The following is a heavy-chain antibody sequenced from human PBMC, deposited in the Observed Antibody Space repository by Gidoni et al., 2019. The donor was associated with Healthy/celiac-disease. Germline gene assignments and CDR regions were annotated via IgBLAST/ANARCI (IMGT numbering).Heavy chain of an antibody. CDR3: ARGIEPVPAAIIGYYYYYMDV. V-gene: IGHV4-34*01. Sequence: QVQLQQWGAGLLKPSETLSLTCAVYGGSFSGYYWSWIRQPPGKGLEWIGEINHSGSTHYNPSLKSRVTISVDTSKNQYSLKLSSVTAADTAVYYCARGIEPVPAAIIGYYYYYMDVWGKGTTVTVSS. D-gene: IGHD2-2*02. CDR2: INHSGST. CDR1: GGSFSGYY. J-gene: IGHJ6*03.